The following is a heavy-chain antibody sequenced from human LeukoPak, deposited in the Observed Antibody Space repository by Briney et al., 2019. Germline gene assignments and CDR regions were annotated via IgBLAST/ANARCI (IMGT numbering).Heavy chain of an antibody. D-gene: IGHD3-10*01. CDR3: ARDLLSYYGSGSPVHSFDY. CDR1: GYTFTGYY. J-gene: IGHJ4*02. Sequence: ASVKVSCKASGYTFTGYYMHWVRQAPGQGLEWMGWINPNSGGTNYAQKFQGRVTMTRDTSISTAYMELSRLRSDDTAVYYCARDLLSYYGSGSPVHSFDYWGQGTLVTVSS. CDR2: INPNSGGT. V-gene: IGHV1-2*02.